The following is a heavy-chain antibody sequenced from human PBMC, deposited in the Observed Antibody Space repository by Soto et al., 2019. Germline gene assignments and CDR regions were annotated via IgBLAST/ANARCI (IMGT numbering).Heavy chain of an antibody. CDR3: ARDRIAVAGTGTVLRGRWVYCYSGMDV. D-gene: IGHD6-19*01. CDR2: INAGNGNT. CDR1: GYTFTSYA. Sequence: ASVKVSCKASGYTFTSYAMHWVRQAPGQRLEWMGWINAGNGNTKYSQKFQGRVTITRDTSASTAYMELSSLRSEDTAVYYCARDRIAVAGTGTVLRGRWVYCYSGMDVWGQGTTVTVSS. V-gene: IGHV1-3*01. J-gene: IGHJ6*02.